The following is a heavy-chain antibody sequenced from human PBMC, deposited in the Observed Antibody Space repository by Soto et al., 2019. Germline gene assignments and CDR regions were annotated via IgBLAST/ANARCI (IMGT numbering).Heavy chain of an antibody. D-gene: IGHD4-17*01. CDR3: ARDPDDYGGNSQTFDI. J-gene: IGHJ3*02. V-gene: IGHV4-59*01. Sequence: QVQLQESGPGLVKPSETLSLTCTVSGGSIRSYYWSWMRQPPGKGLEWIGYVYHSGTTNYNPSLKSRVTISDDTSKNQFSLKLTSVTAADTAVYCCARDPDDYGGNSQTFDIWGQGTMVTVSS. CDR2: VYHSGTT. CDR1: GGSIRSYY.